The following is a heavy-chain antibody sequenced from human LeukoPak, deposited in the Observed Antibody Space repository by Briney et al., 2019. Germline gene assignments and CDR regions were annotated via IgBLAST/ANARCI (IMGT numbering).Heavy chain of an antibody. CDR2: IWYDGSNK. J-gene: IGHJ4*02. V-gene: IGHV3-33*08. CDR1: GFTFSSYW. D-gene: IGHD2-2*01. CDR3: ARGYCSSTSCYSPFDY. Sequence: GGSLRLSCAASGFTFSSYWMSWVRQAPGKGLEWVAVIWYDGSNKYYADSVKGRFTISRDNSKNTLYLQMNSLRAEDTAVYYCARGYCSSTSCYSPFDYWGQGTLVTVSS.